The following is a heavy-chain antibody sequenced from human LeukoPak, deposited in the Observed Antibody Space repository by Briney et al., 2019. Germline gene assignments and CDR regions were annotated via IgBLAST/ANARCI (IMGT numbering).Heavy chain of an antibody. CDR3: TRAPIHLWPHSGTDV. Sequence: GCSLTLSCTASGFIFADHAMSWVRQAPGEGLEWVGFFRSKAYGGTTEYAASAEGSFNISRDDSNGIAYLQMDSLTTEDTAVYYCTRAPIHLWPHSGTDVWGQGTTVIVSS. CDR2: FRSKAYGGTT. V-gene: IGHV3-49*04. D-gene: IGHD5-18*01. CDR1: GFIFADHA. J-gene: IGHJ6*02.